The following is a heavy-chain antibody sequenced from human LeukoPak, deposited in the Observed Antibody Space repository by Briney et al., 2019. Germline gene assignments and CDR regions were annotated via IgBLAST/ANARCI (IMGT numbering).Heavy chain of an antibody. CDR3: ARYSYSSGWYVDY. D-gene: IGHD6-19*01. CDR2: INSGGTTT. CDR1: GFAFSTYT. J-gene: IGHJ4*02. Sequence: GGSLRLSCAACGFAFSTYTMNWARQAPGKGLEWVASINSGGTTTHYAFSVKGRFTISRDNAQNVLYLQMNSLGAEDTAVYYCARYSYSSGWYVDYWGQGTLVTVSS. V-gene: IGHV3-21*06.